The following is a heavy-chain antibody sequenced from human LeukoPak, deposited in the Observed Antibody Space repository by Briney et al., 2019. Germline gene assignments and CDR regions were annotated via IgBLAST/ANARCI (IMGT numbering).Heavy chain of an antibody. Sequence: SVKVSCKASGGTFTSYAISWVRQAPGQGHEWMGGIIPIFGTANYAQKFQGRVTITADESTSTAYMELSSLRSEDTAVYYCAREAEYSYGTHFDYWGQGTLVTVSS. CDR1: GGTFTSYA. CDR3: AREAEYSYGTHFDY. V-gene: IGHV1-69*13. CDR2: IIPIFGTA. J-gene: IGHJ4*02. D-gene: IGHD5-18*01.